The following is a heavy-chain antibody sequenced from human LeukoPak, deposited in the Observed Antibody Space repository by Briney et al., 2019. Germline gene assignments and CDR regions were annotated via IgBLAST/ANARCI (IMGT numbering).Heavy chain of an antibody. CDR1: GYSISSGYY. V-gene: IGHV4-38-2*02. D-gene: IGHD6-13*01. CDR2: IYHSGST. CDR3: ARDSSSWDNWFDP. J-gene: IGHJ5*02. Sequence: PSETLSLTCTVPGYSISSGYYWGWIRQPPGKGLEWIGSIYHSGSTYYNPSLKSRVTISVDTSKNQFSLKLSSVTAADTAVYYCARDSSSWDNWFDPWGQGTLVTVSS.